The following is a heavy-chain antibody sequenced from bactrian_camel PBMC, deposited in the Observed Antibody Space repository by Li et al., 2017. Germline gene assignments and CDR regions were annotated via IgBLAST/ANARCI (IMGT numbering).Heavy chain of an antibody. CDR3: AKDYSDYVD. CDR2: INSIGDTT. J-gene: IGHJ4*01. D-gene: IGHD4*01. CDR1: GFTFGTYE. V-gene: IGHV3S40*01. Sequence: VQLVESGGGLVQPGGSLRLSCVASGFTFGTYEMIWVRQAPGKGLEWVSAINSIGDTTYYADSVKGRFTISRDNAKNTLYLQLNSLKTEDTAIYYCAKDYSDYVDWGQGTQVTVS.